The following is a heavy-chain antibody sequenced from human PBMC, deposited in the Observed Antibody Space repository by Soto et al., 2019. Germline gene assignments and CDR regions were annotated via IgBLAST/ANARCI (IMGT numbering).Heavy chain of an antibody. Sequence: PGGSLRLSCAASGFTFSSYAMSWVRQAPGKGLEWVSAISGSGGSTYYADSVKGRFTISRDNSKNTLYLQMNSLRAEDTAVYYCAKDLSEGPGVGGGGMDVWGQGTTVTVSS. D-gene: IGHD3-10*01. J-gene: IGHJ6*02. V-gene: IGHV3-23*01. CDR3: AKDLSEGPGVGGGGMDV. CDR1: GFTFSSYA. CDR2: ISGSGGST.